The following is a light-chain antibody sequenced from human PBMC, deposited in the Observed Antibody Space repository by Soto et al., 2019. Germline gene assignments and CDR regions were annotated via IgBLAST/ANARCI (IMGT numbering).Light chain of an antibody. CDR3: HQVYYYPRK. J-gene: IGKJ1*01. Sequence: IQLTQSPSSLSASVGDRVTITCRASQVFMSYLSWFQQRPGKAPKLLIFGASTLQNGVPARFSGGGFGTEFTLSITSLQPEDFATYYSHQVYYYPRKFGQGTKVDIK. CDR2: GAS. V-gene: IGKV1-9*01. CDR1: QVFMSY.